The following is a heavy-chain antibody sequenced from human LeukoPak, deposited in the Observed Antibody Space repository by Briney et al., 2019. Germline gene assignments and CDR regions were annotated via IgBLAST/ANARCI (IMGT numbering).Heavy chain of an antibody. CDR1: GGSISSYY. J-gene: IGHJ4*02. D-gene: IGHD2-15*01. Sequence: SETLSLTCTVSGGSISSYYWSRIRQPPGKGLEWIGYIYYSGSTNYNPSLKGRVTMSVDTSKNQFSLNLNSATAADTAVYYCARRYCSGGSCYPRHFDFWGQGTLVTVSS. V-gene: IGHV4-59*08. CDR3: ARRYCSGGSCYPRHFDF. CDR2: IYYSGST.